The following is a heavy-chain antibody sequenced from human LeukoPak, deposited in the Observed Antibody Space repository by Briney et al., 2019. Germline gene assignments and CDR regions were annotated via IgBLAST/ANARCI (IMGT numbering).Heavy chain of an antibody. J-gene: IGHJ1*01. V-gene: IGHV1-2*02. CDR2: INPNSGGT. D-gene: IGHD3-10*01. CDR1: GYTFTGYY. CDR3: ARVAIMVRGVNLFHQ. Sequence: ASVTVSCKASGYTFTGYYVHWVRQAPGQGLEWMGWINPNSGGTNYAQKFQGRVTMTRDTSISTAYMELSRLKSDDTAVFYCARVAIMVRGVNLFHQWGQGTLVTVSS.